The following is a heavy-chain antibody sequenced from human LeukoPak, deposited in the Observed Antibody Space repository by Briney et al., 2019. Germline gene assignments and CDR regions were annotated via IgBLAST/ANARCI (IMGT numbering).Heavy chain of an antibody. D-gene: IGHD6-19*01. V-gene: IGHV3-48*03. Sequence: GGSLRLSCAASGFTFGDYEMNWVRQAPGKGLEWIAYISDRASAIYYADSVKGRFTISRDNYKKSLYLQMNSLRAEDTALYYCARDGSGWQLRPDTSHFWGLGTMVNVS. CDR2: ISDRASAI. J-gene: IGHJ3*01. CDR1: GFTFGDYE. CDR3: ARDGSGWQLRPDTSHF.